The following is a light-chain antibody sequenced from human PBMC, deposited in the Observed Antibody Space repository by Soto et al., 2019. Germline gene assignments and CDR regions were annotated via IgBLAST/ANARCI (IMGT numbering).Light chain of an antibody. CDR1: QSVSSSY. J-gene: IGKJ1*01. CDR3: QQLNTYPPWT. V-gene: IGKV3-20*01. Sequence: EIVLTQSPGTLSLSPGERATLSFRASQSVSSSYLAWYQQKPGQAPRLLIYGASTRATGIPARFSGSGSGTDFTLTISSLQPEDSATYYCQQLNTYPPWTFGQGTKVDIK. CDR2: GAS.